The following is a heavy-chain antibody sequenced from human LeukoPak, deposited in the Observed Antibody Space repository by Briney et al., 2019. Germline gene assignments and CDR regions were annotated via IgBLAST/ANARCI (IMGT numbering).Heavy chain of an antibody. J-gene: IGHJ4*02. CDR3: ARATYYYDSSGYYVFYFDN. V-gene: IGHV3-7*04. D-gene: IGHD3-22*01. CDR2: IKQDGSEN. CDR1: GFTFSDFW. Sequence: PGGSLRLSCEASGFTFSDFWMTWVRQAPGKGLECVASIKQDGSENYYVDSVKGRFTISRDNVKNSLYLQMNSLRAEDTAVYYCARATYYYDSSGYYVFYFDNWGQGTLVTVSS.